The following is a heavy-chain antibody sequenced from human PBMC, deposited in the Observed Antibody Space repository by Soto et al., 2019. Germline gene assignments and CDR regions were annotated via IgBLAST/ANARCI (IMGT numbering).Heavy chain of an antibody. CDR3: ARDLGSNQWFFDN. CDR2: IDNSGNT. J-gene: IGHJ4*03. CDR1: GESISSGGYY. V-gene: IGHV4-31*03. D-gene: IGHD3-22*01. Sequence: PSETLSLTCTVSGESISSGGYYLTWIRQHPGKGLEWIGYIDNSGNTYYKPSLDSRVVMSVDASKNRFSLRLNSVTAADTAVYYCARDLGSNQWFFDNWSHGTLVTVS.